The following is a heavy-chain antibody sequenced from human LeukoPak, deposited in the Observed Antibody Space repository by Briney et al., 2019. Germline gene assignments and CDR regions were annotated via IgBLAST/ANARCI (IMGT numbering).Heavy chain of an antibody. Sequence: GGSLRLSCAASGFTFSSYAMSWVRQAPGKGLEWVSVISGSGGSTYYADSVKGRFTISRDNSENTLYLQVNTLRTEDTAVYFCAKDRLDLWFGESYDAFDIWGQGTMVTVSS. CDR1: GFTFSSYA. J-gene: IGHJ3*02. V-gene: IGHV3-23*01. D-gene: IGHD3-10*01. CDR2: ISGSGGST. CDR3: AKDRLDLWFGESYDAFDI.